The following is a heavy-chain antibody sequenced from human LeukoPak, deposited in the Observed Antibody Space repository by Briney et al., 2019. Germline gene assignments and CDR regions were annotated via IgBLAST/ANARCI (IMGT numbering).Heavy chain of an antibody. J-gene: IGHJ3*02. CDR2: INPSGGST. CDR1: GYTFTSYY. D-gene: IGHD3-22*01. CDR3: ARGRNYYDSSDYYEGDAFDI. Sequence: GASVKVSCKASGYTFTSYYMHWVRRAPGQGLEWMGIINPSGGSTSYAQKFRGRVTMTRDMSTSTVYMELSSLRSEDTAVYYCARGRNYYDSSDYYEGDAFDIWGQGTVVTVSS. V-gene: IGHV1-46*01.